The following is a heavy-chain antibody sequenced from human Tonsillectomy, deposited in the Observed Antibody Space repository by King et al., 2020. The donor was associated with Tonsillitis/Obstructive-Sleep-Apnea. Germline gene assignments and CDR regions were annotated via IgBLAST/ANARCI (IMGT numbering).Heavy chain of an antibody. Sequence: VLLQQWGAGLLKPSEPLSLPCAVYGGSFSGYYWIWIRQPPGKGLEWIGEINHSGNTNYNPSLKSRVTISVDTSKNQFSLKLSSVTAADTAIYYCARGRVFGVVVRGARDYYYMDVWGKGTTVTVSS. J-gene: IGHJ6*03. CDR1: GGSFSGYY. CDR3: ARGRVFGVVVRGARDYYYMDV. CDR2: INHSGNT. V-gene: IGHV4-34*01. D-gene: IGHD3-3*01.